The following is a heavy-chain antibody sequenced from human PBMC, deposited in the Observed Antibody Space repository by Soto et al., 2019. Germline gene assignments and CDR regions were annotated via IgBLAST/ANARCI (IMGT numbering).Heavy chain of an antibody. V-gene: IGHV3-66*01. D-gene: IGHD3-16*01. CDR2: IYSCGST. CDR3: ARGPWAADY. Sequence: EVQLVESGGGLVQPGGSLRLSCAASGFTVSTKYMSWVRQAPGKGLEWVSVIYSCGSTFYADSVRGGVPISRDNSKNTVNRQMTSVRAGDTAVYYCARGPWAADYWGQGTLVTASS. J-gene: IGHJ4*02. CDR1: GFTVSTKY.